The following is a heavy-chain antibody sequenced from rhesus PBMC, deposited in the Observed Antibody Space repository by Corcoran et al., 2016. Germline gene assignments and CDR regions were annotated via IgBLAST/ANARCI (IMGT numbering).Heavy chain of an antibody. CDR3: ARGTPLKFFDY. Sequence: QVQLQESGPGLVKPSETLSLTCAVSGGSISSGFGWGWIRQPPGTGLEWIGHIYGCIGRTSDNPSLKRGVTISKDTSKTQFSLKLSSVTAADTAVYYCARGTPLKFFDYWGQGVLVTVSS. V-gene: IGHV4S7*01. CDR1: GGSISSGFG. CDR2: IYGCIGRT. J-gene: IGHJ4*01.